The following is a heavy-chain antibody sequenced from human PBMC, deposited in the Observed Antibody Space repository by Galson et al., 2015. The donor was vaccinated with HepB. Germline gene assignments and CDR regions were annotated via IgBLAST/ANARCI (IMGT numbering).Heavy chain of an antibody. CDR3: AKDRGYSGSSGDY. V-gene: IGHV3-30*18. CDR2: ISYDGSNK. J-gene: IGHJ4*02. D-gene: IGHD1-26*01. Sequence: SLRLSCAASGFTFSSYGMHWVRQAPGKGLEWVAVISYDGSNKYYADSVKGRFTISRDNSKNTLYLQMNSLRAEDTAVYYCAKDRGYSGSSGDYWGQGTLVTVSS. CDR1: GFTFSSYG.